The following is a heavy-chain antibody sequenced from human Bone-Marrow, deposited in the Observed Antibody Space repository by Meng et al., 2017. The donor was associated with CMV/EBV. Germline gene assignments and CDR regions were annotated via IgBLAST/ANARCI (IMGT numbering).Heavy chain of an antibody. CDR3: AKKYSSSSGYFDY. Sequence: GGSLRLSCAASGFTFSSYAIHWVRQAPGKGLEWVAFIRYDGSNKYYADSVKGRFTISRDNSKNTLYLQMNSLRAEDTAVYYCAKKYSSSSGYFDYWGQGTLVTVSS. V-gene: IGHV3-30*02. J-gene: IGHJ4*02. CDR1: GFTFSSYA. D-gene: IGHD6-6*01. CDR2: IRYDGSNK.